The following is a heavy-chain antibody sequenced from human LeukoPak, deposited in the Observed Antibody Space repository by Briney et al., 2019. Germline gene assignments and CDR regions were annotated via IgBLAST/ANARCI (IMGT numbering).Heavy chain of an antibody. CDR3: ARGSSSSWGYFDY. CDR2: ISYDGSNK. V-gene: IGHV3-30*04. D-gene: IGHD6-13*01. Sequence: GGSLRLSCAASGFTFSSYAMHWVRQAPGKGLGWVAVISYDGSNKYYADSVKGRFTISRDNSKNTLYLQMNSLGAEDTAVYYCARGSSSSWGYFDYWGQGTLVTVSS. CDR1: GFTFSSYA. J-gene: IGHJ4*02.